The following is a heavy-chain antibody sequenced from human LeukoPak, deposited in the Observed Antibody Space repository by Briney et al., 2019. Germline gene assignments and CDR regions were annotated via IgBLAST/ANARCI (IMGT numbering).Heavy chain of an antibody. CDR3: AKDGDNPQRDSES. CDR2: ISWSSGII. V-gene: IGHV3-9*01. Sequence: GRPLRLSCAASGFTFDDHGMHWVRQLPGKGLQWVSGISWSSGIIGYADSVEGRFTVSRDNSQNTFYLQMNSLRAGDTAVYYCAKDGDNPQRDSESWGQGTLVTVSS. D-gene: IGHD1-1*01. J-gene: IGHJ4*02. CDR1: GFTFDDHG.